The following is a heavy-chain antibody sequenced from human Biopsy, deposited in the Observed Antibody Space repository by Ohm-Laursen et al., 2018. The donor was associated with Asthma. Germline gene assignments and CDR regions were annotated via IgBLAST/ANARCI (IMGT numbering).Heavy chain of an antibody. J-gene: IGHJ3*02. CDR3: ARTHERWTSIQDDALDI. V-gene: IGHV3-30*03. D-gene: IGHD4-23*01. CDR2: ISYDGGNK. Sequence: SLRLSCAASGFSFGSFGIHWVRQAPGKGLEWVAVISYDGGNKFYGDSVKGRFTLSRDNSRNTLYLQMNSLRVEDTAIYYCARTHERWTSIQDDALDIWGQGTMVIVSS. CDR1: GFSFGSFG.